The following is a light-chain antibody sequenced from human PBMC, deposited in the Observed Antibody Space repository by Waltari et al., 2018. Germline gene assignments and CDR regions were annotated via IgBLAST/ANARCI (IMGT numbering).Light chain of an antibody. V-gene: IGLV2-23*02. Sequence: QAALTQPASVSGSPGQSITISCTGSNSDVGNYNLVSWYQKHPGKAPKLRIYEVTNRPSGISVRFSGFKTGNTASLTISGLQAEDEADYYCCSYAGSWIWVFGGGTELTVL. J-gene: IGLJ3*02. CDR3: CSYAGSWIWV. CDR2: EVT. CDR1: NSDVGNYNL.